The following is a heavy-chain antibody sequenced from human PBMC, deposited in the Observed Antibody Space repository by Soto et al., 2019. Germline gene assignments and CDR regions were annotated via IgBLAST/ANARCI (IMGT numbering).Heavy chain of an antibody. Sequence: PSETLSLTCTGSGGSISSSNYSWGWIRQPPGKGRECIGSVYYSGTTYYNSSLKSRVTISVDTSKKQFSLKLSSVTAADTAVYYCERHKGVNALDICGQGTMVPVSS. CDR2: VYYSGTT. V-gene: IGHV4-39*01. CDR3: ERHKGVNALDI. D-gene: IGHD3-16*01. J-gene: IGHJ3*02. CDR1: GGSISSSNYS.